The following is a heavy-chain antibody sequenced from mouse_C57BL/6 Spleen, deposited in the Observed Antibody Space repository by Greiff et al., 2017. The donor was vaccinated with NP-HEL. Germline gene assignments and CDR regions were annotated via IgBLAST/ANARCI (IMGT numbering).Heavy chain of an antibody. CDR2: INPYNGDT. V-gene: IGHV1-20*01. Sequence: VQLKESGPELVKPGDSVKISCKASGYSFTGYFMNWVMQSHGKSLEWIGRINPYNGDTFYNQKFKGKATLTVDKSSSTAHMELRSLTSEDSAVYYCARRAAQATFYAMDYWGQGTSVTVSS. J-gene: IGHJ4*01. D-gene: IGHD3-2*02. CDR1: GYSFTGYF. CDR3: ARRAAQATFYAMDY.